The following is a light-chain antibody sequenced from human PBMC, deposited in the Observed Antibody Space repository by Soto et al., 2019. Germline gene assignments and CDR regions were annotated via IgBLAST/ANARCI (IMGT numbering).Light chain of an antibody. CDR3: CSYAGSYNLGV. J-gene: IGLJ3*02. V-gene: IGLV2-11*01. Sequence: QSVLTQPRSVSGSPGQSVTISCTGTSSDVGGYDFVSWYQQHPGKAPKLMIHDVTKRPSGVPDRFSGSKSGNSASLTISGLQAEDEAEYYCCSYAGSYNLGVFGGGTQLTVL. CDR2: DVT. CDR1: SSDVGGYDF.